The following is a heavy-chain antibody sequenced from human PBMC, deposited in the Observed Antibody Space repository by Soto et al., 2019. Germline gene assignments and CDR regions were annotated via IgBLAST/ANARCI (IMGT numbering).Heavy chain of an antibody. D-gene: IGHD6-6*01. J-gene: IGHJ4*02. CDR3: AKRSSSSTFDY. CDR2: ISGSDDNT. V-gene: IGHV3-23*01. CDR1: GFTFSSYA. Sequence: GGSLRLSCAASGFTFSSYAMSWVRQAPGKGLEWVSVISGSDDNTYYADSVKGRFTISRDNSKNTLYLQMNSLGAEDTAVYYCAKRSSSSTFDYWGQGTLVTVSS.